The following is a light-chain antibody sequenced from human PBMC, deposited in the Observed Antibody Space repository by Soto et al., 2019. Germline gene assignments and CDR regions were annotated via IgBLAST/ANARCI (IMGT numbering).Light chain of an antibody. CDR1: QTVSNSY. CDR2: DES. CDR3: KQYASSPGST. V-gene: IGKV3-20*01. J-gene: IGKJ3*01. Sequence: EIVLTQSPGTLSLSPGERATLSCRASQTVSNSYLAWYQKKPGQAPRLLIYDESTRATGILERFSGSVSGTDFTLTISRLEPEDVAVYYCKQYASSPGSTFGHGTKVDLK.